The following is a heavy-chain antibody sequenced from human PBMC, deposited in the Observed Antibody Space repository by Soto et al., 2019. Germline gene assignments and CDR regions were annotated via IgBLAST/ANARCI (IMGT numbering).Heavy chain of an antibody. Sequence: ASVKVSCKASGYTFTSYAMHWVRQAPGQRLERMGWINAGNGNTKYSQKFQGRVTITRDTSASTAYMELSSLRSEDTAVYYCARVEVVPAAILSLDYYYGMDVWGQGTTVTVSS. CDR3: ARVEVVPAAILSLDYYYGMDV. J-gene: IGHJ6*02. D-gene: IGHD2-2*01. CDR2: INAGNGNT. V-gene: IGHV1-3*01. CDR1: GYTFTSYA.